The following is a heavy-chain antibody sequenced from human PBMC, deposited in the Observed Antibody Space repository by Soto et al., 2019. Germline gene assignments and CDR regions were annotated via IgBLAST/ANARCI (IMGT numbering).Heavy chain of an antibody. Sequence: SETLSLTCTVSGGSISSGGYYWSWIRQHPGKGLEWIGYIYYSGSTSYNPSLKSRVTISVDTSKNQFSLKLSSVTAADTAVYYCARDRGVTEAATVDYYGMDVWGQGTTVTVSS. CDR2: IYYSGST. CDR1: GGSISSGGYY. D-gene: IGHD2-15*01. J-gene: IGHJ6*02. CDR3: ARDRGVTEAATVDYYGMDV. V-gene: IGHV4-31*03.